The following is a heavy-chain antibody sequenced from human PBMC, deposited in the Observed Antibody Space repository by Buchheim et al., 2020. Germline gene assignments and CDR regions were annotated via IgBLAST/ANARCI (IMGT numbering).Heavy chain of an antibody. V-gene: IGHV3-48*03. CDR2: ISSSGSTI. J-gene: IGHJ6*02. CDR1: GFTFSSYE. D-gene: IGHD6-6*01. Sequence: EVQLVESGGGLVQPGGSLRLSCAASGFTFSSYEMNWVRQAPGKGLEWVSYISSSGSTIYYADSVKGRFTISRDNAKNSLYLQMHILRAEDTAVYYCASDSSSSKKIKNYYYYGIDVWGQGTT. CDR3: ASDSSSSKKIKNYYYYGIDV.